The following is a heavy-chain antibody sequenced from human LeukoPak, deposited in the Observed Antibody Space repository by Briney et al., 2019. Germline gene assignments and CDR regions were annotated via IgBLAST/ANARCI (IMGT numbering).Heavy chain of an antibody. CDR2: INTNTGSP. V-gene: IGHV7-4-1*02. CDR1: GYTFTNYA. CDR3: GKRVGGNSYGFHYFYL. J-gene: IGHJ4*02. D-gene: IGHD5-18*01. Sequence: ASVKVSCKASGYTFTNYAMNWVRQAPGQGLDWMGWINTNTGSPTYAQGFTGRFVFSLDTSVSTAYLQISSLKAEDTAVYYCGKRVGGNSYGFHYFYLWGPGTLVTVSS.